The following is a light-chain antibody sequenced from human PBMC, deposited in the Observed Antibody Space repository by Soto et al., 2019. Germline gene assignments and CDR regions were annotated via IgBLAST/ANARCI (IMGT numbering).Light chain of an antibody. V-gene: IGKV1-5*01. CDR1: QSISSW. J-gene: IGKJ1*01. CDR2: DAS. CDR3: QQYSSYSTT. Sequence: IQMPQSPSTISASVGARVTITFRASQSISSWLAWYQQKPGKAPKLLIYDASSLESGVPSRFSGSGSGTEFTLTISSLQPDDFATYYCQQYSSYSTTFGQGAKVDI.